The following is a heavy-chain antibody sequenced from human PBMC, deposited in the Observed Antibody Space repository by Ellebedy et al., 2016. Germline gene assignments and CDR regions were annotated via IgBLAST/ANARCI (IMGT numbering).Heavy chain of an antibody. Sequence: GGSLRPSCAASGFTFSNARMNWVRQAPGKGLEWVGRIKSKTDGGAADYAAPVMGRFTISRDDSKNTLYLQMNSLKTEDTAVYFCTTVYRYNYDSVWGQGTLVTVSS. V-gene: IGHV3-15*01. J-gene: IGHJ4*02. CDR3: TTVYRYNYDSV. D-gene: IGHD5-18*01. CDR2: IKSKTDGGAA. CDR1: GFTFSNAR.